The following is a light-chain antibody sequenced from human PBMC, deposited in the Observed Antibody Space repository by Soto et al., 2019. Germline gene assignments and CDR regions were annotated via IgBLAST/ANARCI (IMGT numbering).Light chain of an antibody. CDR3: SSYTITSTPVV. CDR2: EVT. CDR1: SSDIGGYNY. V-gene: IGLV2-14*01. J-gene: IGLJ2*01. Sequence: QSALTQPASLSGSPGQSITISCTGTSSDIGGYNYVSWYQQHPGKAPKLMIYEVTNRPSGVSSRFSGSKSDNTASLTISGLQAEDEADYYCSSYTITSTPVVFGGGTKLTVL.